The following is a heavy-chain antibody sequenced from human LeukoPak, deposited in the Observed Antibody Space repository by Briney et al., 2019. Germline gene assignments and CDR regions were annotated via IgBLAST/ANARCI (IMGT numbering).Heavy chain of an antibody. J-gene: IGHJ4*02. D-gene: IGHD2-15*01. V-gene: IGHV4-34*01. CDR1: GGSFSGYY. Sequence: SETLSLTCAVYGGSFSGYYWSWIRQPPGKGLEWLGEINHSGSTNYNPSLKSRVTISVDTSKNQFSLKLSSVTAADTAVYYCARGPPGCSGGSCYPGAYFDYWGQGTLVTVSS. CDR2: INHSGST. CDR3: ARGPPGCSGGSCYPGAYFDY.